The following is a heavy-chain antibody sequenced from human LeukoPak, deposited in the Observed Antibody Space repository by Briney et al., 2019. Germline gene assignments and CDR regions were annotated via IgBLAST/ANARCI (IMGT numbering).Heavy chain of an antibody. V-gene: IGHV4-59*01. CDR2: IYYSGST. CDR3: ARDRSEWSAEDNWFDH. J-gene: IGHJ5*02. Sequence: SETLSLTCTVSGGSISSYYWSWIRQPPGKGLEWIGYIYYSGSTNYNPSLKSRVSISMDTSKNQISLTLKSLTAADTAVYYCARDRSEWSAEDNWFDHWGRGTLVTVSS. CDR1: GGSISSYY. D-gene: IGHD3-3*01.